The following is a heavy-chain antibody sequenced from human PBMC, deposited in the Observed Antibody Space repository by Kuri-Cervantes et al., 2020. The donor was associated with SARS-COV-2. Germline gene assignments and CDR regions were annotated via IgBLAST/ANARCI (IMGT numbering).Heavy chain of an antibody. CDR1: GGSISSYY. V-gene: IGHV4-4*07. CDR3: ARSGWYSRGVTHFYMDA. D-gene: IGHD6-19*01. Sequence: ESLKISCTVSGGSISSYYWSWIRQPAGKGLEWIGRIYTSGSTNYNPSLKSRVTMSVDTSKNQFSLKLSSVTAADTALYFCARSGWYSRGVTHFYMDAWGKGTMVTVSS. CDR2: IYTSGST. J-gene: IGHJ6*03.